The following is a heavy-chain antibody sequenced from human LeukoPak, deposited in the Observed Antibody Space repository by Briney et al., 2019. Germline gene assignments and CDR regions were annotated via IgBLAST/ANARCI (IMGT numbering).Heavy chain of an antibody. V-gene: IGHV3-30*04. Sequence: GGSLRLSCAASGFTFSSYAMHWVRQAPGKGLEWVALISYDGSNKYYADSVKGRFTISRDNSKNTLYLQKNSLRAEDTAVYYCARDRTSSGPPVYYFDYWGQGTLVTVSS. J-gene: IGHJ4*02. D-gene: IGHD3-22*01. CDR3: ARDRTSSGPPVYYFDY. CDR2: ISYDGSNK. CDR1: GFTFSSYA.